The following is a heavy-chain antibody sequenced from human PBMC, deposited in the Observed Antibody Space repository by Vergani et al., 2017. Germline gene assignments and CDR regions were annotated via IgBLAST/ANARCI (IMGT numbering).Heavy chain of an antibody. CDR1: GITFKNAW. J-gene: IGHJ4*02. V-gene: IGHV3-15*01. CDR3: YTDYHDY. CDR2: IRSKNDGVTA. D-gene: IGHD2-2*02. Sequence: EVQVVESGGGLIKPGGSLRLSCVVSGITFKNAWINWVRQAPGKGLEGIGRIRSKNDGVTADYAAPLKGRVTISRDDSKDSAFLLVNNLKTEDTAVYFCYTDYHDYWGQGTLVTVSS.